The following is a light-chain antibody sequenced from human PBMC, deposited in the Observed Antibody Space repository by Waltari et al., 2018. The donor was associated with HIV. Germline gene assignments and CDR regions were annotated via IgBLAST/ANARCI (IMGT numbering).Light chain of an antibody. Sequence: QSALTQPPSVSGAPGQSVTIHCTGTRSHFGEGYHVHWYPQLPGTAPTLRIYGNSNRPSVVPDRFSGSKAGTSASLAITGLQAEDEADYYCQSYDSRLHVVFGGGTKLTVL. CDR2: GNS. CDR1: RSHFGEGYH. V-gene: IGLV1-40*01. J-gene: IGLJ2*01. CDR3: QSYDSRLHVV.